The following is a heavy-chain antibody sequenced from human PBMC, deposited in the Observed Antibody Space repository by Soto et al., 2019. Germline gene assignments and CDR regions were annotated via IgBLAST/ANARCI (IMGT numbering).Heavy chain of an antibody. D-gene: IGHD4-17*01. V-gene: IGHV3-74*01. J-gene: IGHJ6*02. CDR2: INSDGSST. Sequence: SLRLSWAASRFTFSSDWMHWVRQVPGKGLVWVSRINSDGSSTSYADSVKGRFTISRDNAKNTLFLQMNSLRAEDTAVYYCARAPGPTGQTYGCVDPGYYYGMDVWGQGTTVTVSS. CDR3: ARAPGPTGQTYGCVDPGYYYGMDV. CDR1: RFTFSSDW.